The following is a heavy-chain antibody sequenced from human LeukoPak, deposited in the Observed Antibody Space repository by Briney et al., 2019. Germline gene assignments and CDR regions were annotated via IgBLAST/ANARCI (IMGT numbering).Heavy chain of an antibody. CDR2: ISGSGGST. CDR1: GFTFSSYA. J-gene: IGHJ4*02. CDR3: AKDLHPAFLVVPAASDY. Sequence: GGSLRLSCAASGFTFSSYAMSWVRQAPGKGLEWVSAISGSGGSTYYADSVKGRFTISRDNSKNTLYLQMNSLRAEDTAVYYCAKDLHPAFLVVPAASDYWGQGTLVTVSS. D-gene: IGHD2-2*01. V-gene: IGHV3-23*01.